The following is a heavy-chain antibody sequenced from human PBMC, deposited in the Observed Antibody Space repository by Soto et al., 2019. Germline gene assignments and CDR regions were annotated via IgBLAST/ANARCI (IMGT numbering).Heavy chain of an antibody. V-gene: IGHV1-2*02. J-gene: IGHJ4*02. Sequence: QVQLVQSGAEVKKPGASVKVSCKASGDTFSDYYLHWVRQAPGQGLEWMGWINPYSGGTNHAQKFEGRVTMTRDTSISTAYMEVSRLRSDDTAVYYCARGGPVGIYYDSSAPMFDYWGQGTLVTVSS. CDR3: ARGGPVGIYYDSSAPMFDY. CDR1: GDTFSDYY. CDR2: INPYSGGT. D-gene: IGHD3-22*01.